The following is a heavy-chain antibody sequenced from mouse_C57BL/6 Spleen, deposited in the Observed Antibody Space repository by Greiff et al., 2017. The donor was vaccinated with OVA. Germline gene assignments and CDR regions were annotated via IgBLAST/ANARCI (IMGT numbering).Heavy chain of an antibody. J-gene: IGHJ3*01. Sequence: EVQLQQSGAELVKPGASVTLSCTASGFTITDYYMHWVKQRTEQGLVWIGRLDPEDGDTKSAPKFQGQAPLTADTSSNTASLQLSSLTSENTAIDYCDRVGLYDGYYEAYWGQGTLVTVSA. D-gene: IGHD2-3*01. CDR3: DRVGLYDGYYEAY. CDR1: GFTITDYY. CDR2: LDPEDGDT. V-gene: IGHV14-2*01.